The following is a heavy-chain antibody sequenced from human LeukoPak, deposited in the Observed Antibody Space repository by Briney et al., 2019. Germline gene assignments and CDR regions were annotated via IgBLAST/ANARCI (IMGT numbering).Heavy chain of an antibody. J-gene: IGHJ4*02. D-gene: IGHD2-15*01. CDR1: GFTFSSYW. V-gene: IGHV3-21*01. CDR2: MSRSSSYI. Sequence: GGSLRLSCAASGFTFSSYWMNWVRRAPGKGLEWVSSMSRSSSYIYYADSVKGRFTISRDNAKNSLYLQMNSLRAEDTAVYYCARDLEVEGIGPTLWGQGTLVTVSS. CDR3: ARDLEVEGIGPTL.